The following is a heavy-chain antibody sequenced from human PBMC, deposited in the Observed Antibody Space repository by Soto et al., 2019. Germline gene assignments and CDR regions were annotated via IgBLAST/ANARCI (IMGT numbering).Heavy chain of an antibody. CDR3: AREGPPVLD. Sequence: ASVKVSCKASGYTFTSYYMHWVRQAPGQGLEWMGIINPSGGSTSYAQKLQGRVTMTTDTSTSTAYMELRSLRSDDTAVYYCAREGPPVLDWGQGTLVTVSS. V-gene: IGHV1-46*01. CDR1: GYTFTSYY. CDR2: INPSGGST. J-gene: IGHJ4*02.